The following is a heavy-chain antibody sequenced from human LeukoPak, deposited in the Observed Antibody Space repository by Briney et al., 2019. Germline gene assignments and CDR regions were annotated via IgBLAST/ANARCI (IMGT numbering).Heavy chain of an antibody. V-gene: IGHV1-2*02. Sequence: ASVKVSYKASGYSFIDYHIHWVRQAPGQGLECMGWISPRSGATKYYIERFQGRFTMTRDTSISTAYMELSGLTYDDTAMYLCARDVIMGGSQGWFDPWGQGTLVTVSS. CDR1: GYSFIDYH. CDR3: ARDVIMGGSQGWFDP. J-gene: IGHJ5*02. D-gene: IGHD2-8*01. CDR2: ISPRSGAT.